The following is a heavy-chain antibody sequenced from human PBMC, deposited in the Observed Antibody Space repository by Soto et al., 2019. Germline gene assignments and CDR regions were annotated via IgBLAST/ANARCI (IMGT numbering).Heavy chain of an antibody. V-gene: IGHV4-39*01. J-gene: IGHJ6*03. Sequence: SETLSLTCTVSGGSISSSSYYWGWIRQPPGKGLEWIGSIYYSGSTYYNPSLKSRVTISVDTSKNQFSLKLSSVTAADTAVYYCARHACSSTSCYLRYYYYYMDVWGKGTTVT. D-gene: IGHD2-2*01. CDR1: GGSISSSSYY. CDR2: IYYSGST. CDR3: ARHACSSTSCYLRYYYYYMDV.